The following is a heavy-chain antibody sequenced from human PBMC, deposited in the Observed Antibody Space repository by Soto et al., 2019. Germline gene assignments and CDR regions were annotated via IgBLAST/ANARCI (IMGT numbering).Heavy chain of an antibody. D-gene: IGHD6-19*01. J-gene: IGHJ4*02. CDR2: ISAYNGNT. CDR3: ASQYSSGWFPLDY. Sequence: EASVKVSCKASGYTFTSYGISWVRQAPGQGLEWMGWISAYNGNTNYAQKLQGRVTMTTDTSTSTAYMELRSLRSEDTAVYYCASQYSSGWFPLDYWGQGTLVTVSS. CDR1: GYTFTSYG. V-gene: IGHV1-18*01.